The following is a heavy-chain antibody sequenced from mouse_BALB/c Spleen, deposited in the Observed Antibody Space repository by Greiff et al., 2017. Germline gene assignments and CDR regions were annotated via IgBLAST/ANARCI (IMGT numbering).Heavy chain of an antibody. J-gene: IGHJ2*01. Sequence: VQLQQSGPELVKPGASVKIPCKASGYTFTDYNMDWVKQSHGKSLEWIGDINPNNGGTIYNQKFKGKATLTVDKSSSTAYMELRSLTSEDTAVYYCARRRMDGWYYFDYWGQGTTLTVSS. D-gene: IGHD2-3*01. CDR2: INPNNGGT. CDR1: GYTFTDYN. CDR3: ARRRMDGWYYFDY. V-gene: IGHV1-18*01.